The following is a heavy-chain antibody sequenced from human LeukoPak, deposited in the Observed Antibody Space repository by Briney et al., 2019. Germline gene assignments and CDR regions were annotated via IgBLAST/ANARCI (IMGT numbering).Heavy chain of an antibody. Sequence: GASVKVSCKASGGTFSSYAISWVRQAPGQGLEWMGRIIPILGIANYAQKFQGRVTITADKSTSTAYMELSSLRSEDTAVYYCASLIAAAGTGDDYYFDYWAREPWSPSPQ. CDR1: GGTFSSYA. CDR3: ASLIAAAGTGDDYYFDY. V-gene: IGHV1-69*04. J-gene: IGHJ4*02. D-gene: IGHD6-13*01. CDR2: IIPILGIA.